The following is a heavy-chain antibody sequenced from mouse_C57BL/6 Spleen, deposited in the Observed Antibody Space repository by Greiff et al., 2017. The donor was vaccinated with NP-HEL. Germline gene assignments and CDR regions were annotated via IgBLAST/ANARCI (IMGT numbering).Heavy chain of an antibody. Sequence: EVHLVESGGDLVKPGGSLKLSCAASGFTFSSYGMSWVRQTPDKRLEWVATISSGGSYTYYPDSVQGRFTISRDNAKNTLYLQMSSLKSEDTAMYYCAREWVTTVVATGFDYWGQGTTLTVSS. D-gene: IGHD1-1*01. CDR3: AREWVTTVVATGFDY. J-gene: IGHJ2*01. CDR2: ISSGGSYT. V-gene: IGHV5-6*01. CDR1: GFTFSSYG.